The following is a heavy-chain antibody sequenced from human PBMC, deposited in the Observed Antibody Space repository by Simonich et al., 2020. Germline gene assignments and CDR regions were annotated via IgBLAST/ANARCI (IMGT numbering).Heavy chain of an antibody. Sequence: QVQLVESGGGVVQPGGSLRLSCAASGFTFSSYGVHWVRQAPGKGLELVAVIWEDGSNKYDADSVKGRFTISRDNSKNTLYLQMNSLRAEDTAVYYCARAYSSSWYNWFDPWGQGTLVTVSS. D-gene: IGHD6-13*01. CDR1: GFTFSSYG. CDR2: IWEDGSNK. CDR3: ARAYSSSWYNWFDP. J-gene: IGHJ5*02. V-gene: IGHV3-33*01.